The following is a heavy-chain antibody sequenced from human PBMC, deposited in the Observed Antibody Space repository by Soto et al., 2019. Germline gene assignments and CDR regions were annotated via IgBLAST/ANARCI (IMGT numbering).Heavy chain of an antibody. CDR3: VKEIAAGAYGETSAFDF. V-gene: IGHV3-23*01. CDR1: GFTFSSYA. Sequence: EVQLLESGGDLVQPGGSLRLSCAASGFTFSSYAMGWVRQAPGKGLEWVSVSDGSGGDRSLADSVKGRLTISRDNSKNTLDLQMDRLRVEDTARYFCVKEIAAGAYGETSAFDFWGQGTLVTVSS. J-gene: IGHJ4*02. CDR2: SDGSGGDR. D-gene: IGHD6-13*01.